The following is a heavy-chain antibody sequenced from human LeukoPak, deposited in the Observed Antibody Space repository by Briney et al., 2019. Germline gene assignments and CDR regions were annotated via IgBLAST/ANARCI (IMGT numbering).Heavy chain of an antibody. CDR2: IYYSGTT. V-gene: IGHV4-39*02. J-gene: IGHJ5*02. CDR3: ARGHYFASGNYYRGWFDP. CDR1: GGSISNTYYY. D-gene: IGHD3-10*01. Sequence: SETLSLTCTVSGGSISNTYYYWAWIRQPAGEGLEWIGTIYYSGTTYYNPSLKSRVTISVDTSKNHFSLKLSSVTAADTAVYYCARGHYFASGNYYRGWFDPWGQGSLVTVSS.